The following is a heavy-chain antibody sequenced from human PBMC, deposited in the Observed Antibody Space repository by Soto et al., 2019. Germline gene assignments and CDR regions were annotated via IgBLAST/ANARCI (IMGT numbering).Heavy chain of an antibody. J-gene: IGHJ4*02. CDR2: ISPGGDTT. CDR1: GFPFSSYA. V-gene: IGHV3-23*01. CDR3: ATQDFRGTTGTT. Sequence: EVQLLESGGGLVQPGGSLRLSCAASGFPFSSYAMGWVRQPPGKGLGWVSVISPGGDTTYYANPMKGRFTISRDNSKNILYLQVNSLRAEDTAVYYCATQDFRGTTGTTWGQGTLVTVSS. D-gene: IGHD1-1*01.